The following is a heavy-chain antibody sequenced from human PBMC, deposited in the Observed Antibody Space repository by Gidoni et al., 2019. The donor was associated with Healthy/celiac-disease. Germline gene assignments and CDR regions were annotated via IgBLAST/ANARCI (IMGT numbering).Heavy chain of an antibody. V-gene: IGHV3-7*01. CDR1: GFTLSSYW. D-gene: IGHD1-26*01. J-gene: IGHJ6*02. Sequence: EVQLVESGGGLVQPGGSLRPSCAASGFTLSSYWMSWVRQAPGKGLEWVANIKQDGSEKYYVDSVKGRFTISRDNAKNSLYLQMNSLRAEDTAVYYCARDRPTVGAPYYYYYYGMDVWGQGTTVTVSS. CDR2: IKQDGSEK. CDR3: ARDRPTVGAPYYYYYYGMDV.